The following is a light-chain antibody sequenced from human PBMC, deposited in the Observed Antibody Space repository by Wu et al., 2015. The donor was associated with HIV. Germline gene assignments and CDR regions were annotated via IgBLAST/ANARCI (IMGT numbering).Light chain of an antibody. CDR1: QNVNDY. J-gene: IGKJ1*01. Sequence: DIQMTQSPSTLSASVGDRVTMTCRASQNVNDYLAWYQQKPGKAPNLLIYKAFSLQSGVPSRFSGSGSGTEFTLTISSLQPGDFATYYCQQYNTYSGTFGQGTKVEIK. CDR3: QQYNTYSGT. CDR2: KAF. V-gene: IGKV1-5*03.